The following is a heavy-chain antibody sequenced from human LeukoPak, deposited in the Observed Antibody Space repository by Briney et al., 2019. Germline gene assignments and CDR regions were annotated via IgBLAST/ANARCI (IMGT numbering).Heavy chain of an antibody. Sequence: GASVKVSFKASGYTFTSYDINWVRQATGQGLEWMGWMNPNSGNAGYAQKFQGRVTMTRNTSISTAYMELSSLRSEDTAVYYCAKHHYYDSSGQDYAFDIWGQGTMVTVSS. CDR1: GYTFTSYD. CDR3: AKHHYYDSSGQDYAFDI. D-gene: IGHD3-22*01. CDR2: MNPNSGNA. V-gene: IGHV1-8*01. J-gene: IGHJ3*02.